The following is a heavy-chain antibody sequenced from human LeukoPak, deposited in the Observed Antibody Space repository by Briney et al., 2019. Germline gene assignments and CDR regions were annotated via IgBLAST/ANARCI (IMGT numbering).Heavy chain of an antibody. J-gene: IGHJ5*02. CDR3: ARGSPNTRGFDP. V-gene: IGHV1-2*02. CDR2: INPNSGGT. D-gene: IGHD1/OR15-1a*01. Sequence: ASVTVSCKASGYTFTGYHMHWVRQAPGQGLEWMGWINPNSGGTNYAQKFQGRVTMTRDTSISTAYMELSRLRSDDTAVYYCARGSPNTRGFDPWGQGTLVTVSS. CDR1: GYTFTGYH.